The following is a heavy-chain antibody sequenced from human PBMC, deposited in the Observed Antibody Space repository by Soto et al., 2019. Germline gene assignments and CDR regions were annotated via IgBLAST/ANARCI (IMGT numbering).Heavy chain of an antibody. Sequence: SETLALTCAVYGGSFSGYYWSWIRQPPGKGLEWIGEINHSGSTNYNPSLKSRVTISVDTSKNQFSLKLSSVTVADTAVYYCARWHPATYYYDSSGRGNWFDPWGQGTLVTVSS. CDR3: ARWHPATYYYDSSGRGNWFDP. CDR1: GGSFSGYY. D-gene: IGHD3-22*01. CDR2: INHSGST. J-gene: IGHJ5*02. V-gene: IGHV4-34*01.